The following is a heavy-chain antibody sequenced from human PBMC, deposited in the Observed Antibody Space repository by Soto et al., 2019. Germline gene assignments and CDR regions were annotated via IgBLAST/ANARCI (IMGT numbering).Heavy chain of an antibody. J-gene: IGHJ3*02. Sequence: EVQLVESGGGSVQPGGSLRLSCAASGFTFSSYWMHWVRQVPVEGPVWVSRVNSDESSASYVDSVKGRFIISRDNAKNTLYLQMNSLRAEDTAVYYCARHLPTTGAFDIWGQGTMVTVSS. D-gene: IGHD4-17*01. V-gene: IGHV3-74*01. CDR1: GFTFSSYW. CDR2: VNSDESSA. CDR3: ARHLPTTGAFDI.